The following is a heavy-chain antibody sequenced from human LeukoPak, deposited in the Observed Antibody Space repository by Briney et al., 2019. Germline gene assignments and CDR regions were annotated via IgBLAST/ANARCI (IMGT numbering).Heavy chain of an antibody. CDR3: ARVPIYYDSSGYYPDWYFDL. CDR1: GFTFSSYS. J-gene: IGHJ2*01. CDR2: ISSNSRTI. V-gene: IGHV3-48*02. Sequence: GGSLRLSCAASGFTFSSYSMNWVRQAPGKGLEWVASISSNSRTIYYADSVKGRFTISRDNAKNSLYLQMNSLRDEDTAVYYCARVPIYYDSSGYYPDWYFDLWGPGTLVTVSS. D-gene: IGHD3-22*01.